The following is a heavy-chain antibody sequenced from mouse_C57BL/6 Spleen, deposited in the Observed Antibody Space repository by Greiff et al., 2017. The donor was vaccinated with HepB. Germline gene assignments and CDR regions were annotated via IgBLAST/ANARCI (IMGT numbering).Heavy chain of an antibody. CDR1: GYAFSSSW. V-gene: IGHV1-82*01. CDR3: ARWGITTVVATDYFDY. CDR2: IYPGDGDT. Sequence: VQLQQSGPELVKPGASVKISCKASGYAFSSSWMNWVKQRPGKGLEWIGRIYPGDGDTNYNGKFKGKATLTADKSSSTAYMQLSSLTSEDSAVYFCARWGITTVVATDYFDYWGQGTTLTVSS. J-gene: IGHJ2*01. D-gene: IGHD1-1*01.